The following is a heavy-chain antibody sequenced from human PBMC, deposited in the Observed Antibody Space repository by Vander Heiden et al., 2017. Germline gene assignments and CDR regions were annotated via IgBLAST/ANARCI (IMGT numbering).Heavy chain of an antibody. V-gene: IGHV3-23*01. Sequence: EVQLLESGGGLVQPGGSLRLSCAASGFTFSSYAMAWVRQAPGKGLEWISTISGSGSNTYYADSVKGRFTISRDSSKNTLYLQMNSLSAEDTAVYYCAKKFPKKGNYFYGMDVWGQGTTVTVSS. CDR2: ISGSGSNT. CDR3: AKKFPKKGNYFYGMDV. CDR1: GFTFSSYA. J-gene: IGHJ6*02.